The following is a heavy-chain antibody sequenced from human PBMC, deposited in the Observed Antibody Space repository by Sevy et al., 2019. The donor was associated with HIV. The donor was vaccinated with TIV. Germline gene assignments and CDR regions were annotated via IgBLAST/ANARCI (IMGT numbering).Heavy chain of an antibody. CDR1: GFTFNYYF. J-gene: IGHJ4*02. Sequence: GGSLRLSCAASGFTFNYYFMNWVRQAPGKGLEWVSYISSHSSYIHYADSVKGRFTISRDNAKNSLFLQMDSLRADDTAVYYCARGDYYGSLYYFDYCGQGALVTVSS. V-gene: IGHV3-21*01. D-gene: IGHD3-10*01. CDR2: ISSHSSYI. CDR3: ARGDYYGSLYYFDY.